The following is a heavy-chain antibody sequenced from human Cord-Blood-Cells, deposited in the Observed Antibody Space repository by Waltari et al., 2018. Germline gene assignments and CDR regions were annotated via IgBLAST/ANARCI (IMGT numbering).Heavy chain of an antibody. J-gene: IGHJ4*02. CDR1: GGSISSYY. CDR3: ARHPPGGSYYFDY. V-gene: IGHV4-59*08. Sequence: QVQLQESGPGLVKPSETLSLTCTVSGGSISSYYWSWIRQPPGKGLEWIGYIYYSGSTNYHPARKSRVTISVDTSKNQFSLKLSSVTAADTAVYYCARHPPGGSYYFDYWGQGTLVTVSS. CDR2: IYYSGST. D-gene: IGHD1-26*01.